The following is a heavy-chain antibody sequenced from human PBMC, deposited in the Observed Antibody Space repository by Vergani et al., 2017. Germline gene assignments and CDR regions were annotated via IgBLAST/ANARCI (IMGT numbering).Heavy chain of an antibody. CDR2: IIPIFGTA. CDR3: ARAEYYDSSGYYYNSGPYTPFDS. J-gene: IGHJ4*01. D-gene: IGHD3-22*01. CDR1: GGTFSSYA. Sequence: QVQLVQSGAEVKKPGSSVKVSCKASGGTFSSYAISWVRQAPGQGLEWMGRIIPIFGTANYAQKFQGRVTITADESTSTAYMELSSLRSDDTAVYYCARAEYYDSSGYYYNSGPYTPFDSWGHGILVTVSS. V-gene: IGHV1-69*13.